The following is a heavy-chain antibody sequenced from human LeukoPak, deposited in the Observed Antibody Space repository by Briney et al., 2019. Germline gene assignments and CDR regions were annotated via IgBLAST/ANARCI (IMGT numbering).Heavy chain of an antibody. J-gene: IGHJ4*02. CDR3: ARGYSYGYQVDY. V-gene: IGHV3-74*01. D-gene: IGHD5-18*01. CDR2: INSDGSST. CDR1: GFTFSSYW. Sequence: GGSLRLSCAASGFTFSSYWMHWVRQAPGKGLVWVSRINSDGSSTSYADSVKGRFTISRDNAKNTLYLQMNSLRAEDTAVYYCARGYSYGYQVDYWGQGTLVTVSS.